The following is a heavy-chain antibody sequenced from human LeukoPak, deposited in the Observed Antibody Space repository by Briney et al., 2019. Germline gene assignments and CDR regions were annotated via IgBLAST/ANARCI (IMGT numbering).Heavy chain of an antibody. J-gene: IGHJ3*02. CDR1: GGSISSGSYY. Sequence: PSETLSLTCTVSGGSISSGSYYWSWIRQPAGKGLEWIGRIYTSGSTNYNPSLKSRVTISVDTFKNQFSLKLSSVTAADTAVYYCARAAPDYYDSSGYYQTAFDIWGQGTMVTVSS. D-gene: IGHD3-22*01. V-gene: IGHV4-61*02. CDR2: IYTSGST. CDR3: ARAAPDYYDSSGYYQTAFDI.